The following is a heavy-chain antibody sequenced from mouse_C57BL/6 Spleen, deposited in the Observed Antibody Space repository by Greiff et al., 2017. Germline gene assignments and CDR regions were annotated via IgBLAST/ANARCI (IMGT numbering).Heavy chain of an antibody. J-gene: IGHJ4*01. Sequence: VQLQQSGPELVKPGASVKISCKASGYAFSSSWMNWVKQRPGKGLEWIGRIYPGDGDTNYNGKFKGKATLTADKSSSTAYMQLSSLTSEDSAVYFCARGPLKNAMDYWGQGTSVTVSS. CDR1: GYAFSSSW. V-gene: IGHV1-82*01. CDR2: IYPGDGDT. CDR3: ARGPLKNAMDY.